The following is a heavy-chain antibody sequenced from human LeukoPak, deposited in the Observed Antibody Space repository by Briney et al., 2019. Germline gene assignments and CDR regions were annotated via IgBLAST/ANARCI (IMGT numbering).Heavy chain of an antibody. CDR2: INPNSGGT. CDR3: ARALVSVNKEVDY. Sequence: GASVKVSCKASGYTFTGYYMHWVRQAPGQGLEWMGWINPNSGGTNYAQKFQGRVTMTRDTSISTAYMELSRLRSDDTAVYYCARALVSVNKEVDYWGQGTLVTVSS. D-gene: IGHD4-17*01. CDR1: GYTFTGYY. J-gene: IGHJ4*02. V-gene: IGHV1-2*02.